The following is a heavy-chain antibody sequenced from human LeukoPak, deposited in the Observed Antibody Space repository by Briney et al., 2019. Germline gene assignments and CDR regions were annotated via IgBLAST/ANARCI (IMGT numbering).Heavy chain of an antibody. Sequence: AGGSLRLSCAASGFTFSSYWMHWVRQAPGNGLVWVSRINSDGSTTTYADSVKGRFTISRDNAKDTLYLQMTSLRAEDTAVYYCARATYYYDSSGYRAIYYFDYWGQGTLVTVSS. J-gene: IGHJ4*02. V-gene: IGHV3-74*01. D-gene: IGHD3-22*01. CDR1: GFTFSSYW. CDR2: INSDGSTT. CDR3: ARATYYYDSSGYRAIYYFDY.